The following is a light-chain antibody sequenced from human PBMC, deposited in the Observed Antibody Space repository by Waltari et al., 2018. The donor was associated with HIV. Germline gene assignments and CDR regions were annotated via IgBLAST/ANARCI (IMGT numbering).Light chain of an antibody. CDR3: SSYAGSNNLV. CDR2: EVY. V-gene: IGLV2-8*01. CDR1: ISDVGGYNY. Sequence: QSALTQPPSASGSPGQSVTISCTGTISDVGGYNYVSWYQQHPGKAPKLMIYEVYKRPSGVPDRFSGSKSGNTASLTVSGLQAEDEADYYCSSYAGSNNLVFGGGTKLTVL. J-gene: IGLJ2*01.